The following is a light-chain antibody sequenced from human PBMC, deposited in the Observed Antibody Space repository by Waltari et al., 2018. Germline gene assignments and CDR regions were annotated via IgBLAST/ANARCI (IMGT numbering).Light chain of an antibody. CDR3: QRYVRLPAT. CDR1: QSVSRT. Sequence: EIVLTQSPGTLSLSPGERATLSCRASQSVSRTLAWYQQKPGQAPKLLIYGASIRATGMPDRFTGSGSGTDFSLTISSLEPEDFAIYCCQRYVRLPATFGQGTKVEIK. V-gene: IGKV3-20*01. J-gene: IGKJ1*01. CDR2: GAS.